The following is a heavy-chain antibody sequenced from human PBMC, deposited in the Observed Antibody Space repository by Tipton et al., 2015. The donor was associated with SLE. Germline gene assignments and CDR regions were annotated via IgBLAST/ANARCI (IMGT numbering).Heavy chain of an antibody. CDR2: ISAYNGNT. Sequence: QLVQSGAEVKKPGASVKVSCKASGYTFTSYGISWVRQAPGQGLEWMGWISAYNGNTNYAQKLLGRVTMTTDTSTSTAYMELRSLRSEDTAVYYCAREGSNYYGSGSYSNYFDYWGQGTLVTVSS. V-gene: IGHV1-18*01. CDR1: GYTFTSYG. D-gene: IGHD3-10*01. CDR3: AREGSNYYGSGSYSNYFDY. J-gene: IGHJ4*02.